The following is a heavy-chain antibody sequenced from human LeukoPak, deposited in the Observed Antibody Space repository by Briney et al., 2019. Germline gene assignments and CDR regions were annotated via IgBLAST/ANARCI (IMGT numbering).Heavy chain of an antibody. D-gene: IGHD6-19*01. J-gene: IGHJ4*02. CDR1: GYTFTGYY. CDR3: AREWTSGWAAD. V-gene: IGHV1-2*02. CDR2: INPNSGGT. Sequence: ASVKVSCKASGYTFTGYYMQWVRQAPGQGLEWMGWINPNSGGTNYAQKFQGRVTMTRDTSISTAYMELSRMRSDDTAVYYCAREWTSGWAADWGQGTLVTVSS.